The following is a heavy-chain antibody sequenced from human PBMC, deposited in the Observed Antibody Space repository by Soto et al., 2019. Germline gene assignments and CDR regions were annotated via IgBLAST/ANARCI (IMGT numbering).Heavy chain of an antibody. D-gene: IGHD3-10*01. J-gene: IGHJ4*02. CDR1: GYTFTSYA. V-gene: IGHV1-3*01. CDR3: ARVPMVRGANFDY. CDR2: INAGNGNT. Sequence: AASVKVSCKASGYTFTSYAMHWVRQAPGQRLEWMGWINAGNGNTKYSQKFQGRVTITRDTSASTAYMELSSLRSEDTAVYYCARVPMVRGANFDYWGQGTLVTVSS.